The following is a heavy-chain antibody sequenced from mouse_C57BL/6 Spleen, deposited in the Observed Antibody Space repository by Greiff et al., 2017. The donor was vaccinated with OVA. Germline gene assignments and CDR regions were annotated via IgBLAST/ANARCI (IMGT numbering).Heavy chain of an antibody. CDR2: ISSGSSTI. D-gene: IGHD1-1*01. CDR1: GFTFSDYG. V-gene: IGHV5-17*01. CDR3: ARPGDYYGSSYWYFDV. J-gene: IGHJ1*03. Sequence: DVMLVESGGGLVKPGGSLKLSCAASGFTFSDYGMHWVRQAPEKGLEWVAYISSGSSTIYYADTVKGRFTISRDNAKNTLFLQMTSLRSEDTAMYYCARPGDYYGSSYWYFDVWGTGTTVTVSS.